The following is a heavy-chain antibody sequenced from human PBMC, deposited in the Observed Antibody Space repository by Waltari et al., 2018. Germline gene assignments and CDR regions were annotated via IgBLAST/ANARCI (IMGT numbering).Heavy chain of an antibody. D-gene: IGHD3-16*01. CDR1: GGTFSSYA. CDR2: IIPIFGTA. J-gene: IGHJ4*02. V-gene: IGHV1-69*14. Sequence: QVQLVQSGAEVKKPGPSVKVSCKASGGTFSSYAIRWARQAPGQGLEWMGRIIPIFGTANYAQKFQGRVTITADKSTSTAYMELSSLRSEDTAVYYCARSGYDYIWGSYANYWGQGTLVTVSS. CDR3: ARSGYDYIWGSYANY.